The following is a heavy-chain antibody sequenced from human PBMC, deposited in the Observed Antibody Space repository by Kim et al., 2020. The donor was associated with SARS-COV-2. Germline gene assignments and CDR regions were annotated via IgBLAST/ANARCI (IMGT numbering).Heavy chain of an antibody. CDR1: GFTFEDYA. CDR3: AKMSRGSGWPHSFDS. CDR2: ISGDGDST. V-gene: IGHV3-43*02. D-gene: IGHD6-19*01. Sequence: GGSLRLSCAASGFTFEDYAMHWVRQVPGKSLEWVSLISGDGDSTSYADSVKGRFTISRDNSKNSMFLQMNSLRTEDYALYYCAKMSRGSGWPHSFDSLG. J-gene: IGHJ4*01.